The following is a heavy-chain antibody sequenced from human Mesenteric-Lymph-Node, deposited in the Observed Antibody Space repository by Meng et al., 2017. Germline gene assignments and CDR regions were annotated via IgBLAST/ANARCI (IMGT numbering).Heavy chain of an antibody. CDR3: TTAPEWLLPQWDAIDI. CDR1: GITSSNAL. Sequence: GASLKISCAASGITSSNALKSWVRQAPGKGLEWVGLIKSKTEGGTTDYAAPVKSRFNISRDDSKNTLYLQMNGLKTEDTAVYYCTTAPEWLLPQWDAIDIWGQGTMVTVSS. V-gene: IGHV3-15*01. J-gene: IGHJ3*02. D-gene: IGHD3-3*01. CDR2: IKSKTEGGTT.